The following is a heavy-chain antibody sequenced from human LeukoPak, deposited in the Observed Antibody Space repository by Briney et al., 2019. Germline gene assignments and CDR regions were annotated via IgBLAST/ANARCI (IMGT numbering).Heavy chain of an antibody. D-gene: IGHD3-16*01. CDR2: IRYDESVK. CDR3: ARDLPGGAKAFNI. Sequence: GGSLRLSCAASGFSFSGSGMHWVRQSPGKGPEWVAFIRYDESVKSYANSVKGRFTGFRDNSKNTLFLQMNNLRAEDTAVYYCARDLPGGAKAFNIWGLGTMVIASS. CDR1: GFSFSGSG. J-gene: IGHJ3*02. V-gene: IGHV3-30*02.